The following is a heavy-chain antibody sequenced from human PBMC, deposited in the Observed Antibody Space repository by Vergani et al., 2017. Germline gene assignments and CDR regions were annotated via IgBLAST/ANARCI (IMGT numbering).Heavy chain of an antibody. CDR1: GGSISSYY. CDR3: VKDARGAGGYDSRFHD. CDR2: IYHSGRT. Sequence: VRLQESGPGLVKPSETLALTCNVSGGSISSYYWGWIRQSPKRGLEWIGYIYHSGRTKYNPSLKSRVTMSVDTSTDQFSLMLSSVPAADPAVYYCVKDARGAGGYDSRFHDWGQGTLVRVSS. J-gene: IGHJ4*02. V-gene: IGHV4-59*12. D-gene: IGHD5-12*01.